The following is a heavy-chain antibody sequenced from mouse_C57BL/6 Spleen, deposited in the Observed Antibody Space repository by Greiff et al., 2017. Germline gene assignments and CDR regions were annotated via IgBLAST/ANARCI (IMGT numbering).Heavy chain of an antibody. CDR2: IYPGDGDT. Sequence: VHLVESGPELVKPGASVKLSCKASGYAFSSSWMNWVKQRPGKGLEWIGRIYPGDGDTNYSGKFKGKATLTADKSSSTAYMQLSSLTSEDSAVYFCARPFDYYGSGYDYYYAMDYWGQGTSVTVSS. CDR3: ARPFDYYGSGYDYYYAMDY. CDR1: GYAFSSSW. D-gene: IGHD1-1*01. V-gene: IGHV1-82*01. J-gene: IGHJ4*01.